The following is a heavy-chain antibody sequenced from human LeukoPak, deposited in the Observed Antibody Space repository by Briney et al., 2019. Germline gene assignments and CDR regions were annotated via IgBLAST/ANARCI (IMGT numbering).Heavy chain of an antibody. Sequence: GESLKISCKGSGYSFTSYWIGWVRQMPGKGLEWMGIIYPGGSDTRYSPSFQGQVTISADKSISTAYLQWSSLKASDTAMYYCARLEGHYYGSGSYYLTGFDYWGQGTLVTVSS. CDR2: IYPGGSDT. CDR1: GYSFTSYW. J-gene: IGHJ4*02. CDR3: ARLEGHYYGSGSYYLTGFDY. D-gene: IGHD3-10*01. V-gene: IGHV5-51*01.